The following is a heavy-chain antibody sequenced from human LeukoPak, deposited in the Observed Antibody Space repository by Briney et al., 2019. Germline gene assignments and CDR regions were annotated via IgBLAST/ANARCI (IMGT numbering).Heavy chain of an antibody. Sequence: GGSLRLSCAASGFTFSSYWMHWVRKGPGKGLVWVSRINSDGSSTTYADSVKGRFTISRDNAKNTLYLKMNSLRAEDTAVYYCARSIAVTGDFDYWGQGTLVTVSS. CDR2: INSDGSST. J-gene: IGHJ4*02. D-gene: IGHD6-19*01. V-gene: IGHV3-74*01. CDR3: ARSIAVTGDFDY. CDR1: GFTFSSYW.